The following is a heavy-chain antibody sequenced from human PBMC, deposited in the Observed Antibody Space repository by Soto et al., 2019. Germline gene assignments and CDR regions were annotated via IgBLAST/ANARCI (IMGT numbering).Heavy chain of an antibody. J-gene: IGHJ5*02. Sequence: SETLSLTCTVSGGSISSGDYYWSWIRQPPGKGLEWIGYIYYSGSTYYNPSLKSRVTISVDTSKNQFSLKLSSVTAADTAVYYCARAPPSKLYSSRGNWFDPWGQGTLVTVSS. CDR2: IYYSGST. D-gene: IGHD6-13*01. CDR3: ARAPPSKLYSSRGNWFDP. V-gene: IGHV4-30-4*01. CDR1: GGSISSGDYY.